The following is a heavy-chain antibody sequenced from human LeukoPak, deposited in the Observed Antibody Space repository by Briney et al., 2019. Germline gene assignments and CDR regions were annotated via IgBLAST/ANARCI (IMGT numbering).Heavy chain of an antibody. D-gene: IGHD4-23*01. V-gene: IGHV4-30-4*08. CDR2: IYYSGST. CDR1: GGSISSGDYY. Sequence: SETLSLTCTVSGGSISSGDYYGSWIRQPPGKGLEWIGYIYYSGSTYYNPSLKSRVTISVDTSKNQFSLKLSSVTAADTAVYYCARVSRGGNGDYWGQGTLVTVSS. J-gene: IGHJ4*02. CDR3: ARVSRGGNGDY.